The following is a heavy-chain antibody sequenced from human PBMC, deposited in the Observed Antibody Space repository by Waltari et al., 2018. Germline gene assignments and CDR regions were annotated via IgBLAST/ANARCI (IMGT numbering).Heavy chain of an antibody. V-gene: IGHV3-11*01. CDR3: ARVYCSGGVCYSRSNRPDY. D-gene: IGHD2-15*01. Sequence: VQLVESGGGLAKPGGSLRLSCAASGFTFSDYYMDWVRQAPGKGLEWVSRMSNGGGSTWYADSVKGRFTISRENAKNTLYLQMDSLRAEDTAVYYCARVYCSGGVCYSRSNRPDYWGQGVLVTVSS. J-gene: IGHJ4*02. CDR2: MSNGGGST. CDR1: GFTFSDYY.